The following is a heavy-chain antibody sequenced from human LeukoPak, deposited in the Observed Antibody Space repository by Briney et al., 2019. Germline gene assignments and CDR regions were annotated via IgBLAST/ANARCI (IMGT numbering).Heavy chain of an antibody. V-gene: IGHV3-21*01. D-gene: IGHD2-2*02. CDR3: ARGYCSGTSCYMFDS. J-gene: IGHJ4*02. Sequence: SGGSLRLSCVGSGFNFNDNSMHWVRQAPGKGLEWVSSISSGNTYIHYGDSAEGRFTISRDNAKNSLFLQMNNLRADDTAVYFCARGYCSGTSCYMFDSWGQGTRVTVSS. CDR1: GFNFNDNS. CDR2: ISSGNTYI.